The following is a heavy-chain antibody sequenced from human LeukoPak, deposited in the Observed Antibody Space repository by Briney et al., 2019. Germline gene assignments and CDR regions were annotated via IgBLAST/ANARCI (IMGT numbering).Heavy chain of an antibody. Sequence: GGSLRLSCAASGFTFSSYSMNWVRQAPGKGLEWLSSISSSSSYICYADSLKGRFTISRDNAKNSLDLQMNSLRAEDTAVYYCARGGYSSGWYWFDPWGQGRLVTVSS. CDR3: ARGGYSSGWYWFDP. CDR1: GFTFSSYS. CDR2: ISSSSSYI. V-gene: IGHV3-21*01. D-gene: IGHD6-19*01. J-gene: IGHJ5*02.